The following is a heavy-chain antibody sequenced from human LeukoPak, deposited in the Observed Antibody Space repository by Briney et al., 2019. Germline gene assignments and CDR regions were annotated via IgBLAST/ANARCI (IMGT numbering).Heavy chain of an antibody. CDR2: IYPGDSDT. CDR1: GYSFTTYW. D-gene: IGHD4-17*01. V-gene: IGHV5-51*01. CDR3: ARSINDYGATGYFQH. J-gene: IGHJ1*01. Sequence: PGGSPKISWKGSGYSFTTYWIVWVRQVPGKGLEWIGVIYPGDSDTRYSPSFQGQVTISADKSISTAYLQWSSLKASDTAMYYCARSINDYGATGYFQHWGQGTLVTVSS.